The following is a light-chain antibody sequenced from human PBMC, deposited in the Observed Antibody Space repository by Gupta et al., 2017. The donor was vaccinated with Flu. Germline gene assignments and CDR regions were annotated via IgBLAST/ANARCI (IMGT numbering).Light chain of an antibody. J-gene: IGLJ2*01. CDR1: GSNIGSNS. CDR3: EAWEDSLNGYVV. V-gene: IGLV1-44*01. Sequence: ELTQPPSASGTPGQRVTISCSGSGSNIGSNSVNWYQQLPGTAPKLLIYSNNQRPSGGPDRFSGSKSGTSAALGISGLQSEDEAEYYCEAWEDSLNGYVVFGGGTKLTVL. CDR2: SNN.